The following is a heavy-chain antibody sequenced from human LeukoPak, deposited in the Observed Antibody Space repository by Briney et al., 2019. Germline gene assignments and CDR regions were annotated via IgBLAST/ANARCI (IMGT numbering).Heavy chain of an antibody. CDR3: ARLMNCSGGTCYSSSWFDP. J-gene: IGHJ5*02. CDR1: GGSITSSSSY. Sequence: SETLSLTCSVSGGSITSSSSYWGWIRQPPEKGLEWIGSFYYAGGTYYSPSLKSRVTISVDTSKNQFSLKLSSVTAADTAVYYCARLMNCSGGTCYSSSWFDPWGQGTLVTVSS. CDR2: FYYAGGT. D-gene: IGHD2-15*01. V-gene: IGHV4-39*01.